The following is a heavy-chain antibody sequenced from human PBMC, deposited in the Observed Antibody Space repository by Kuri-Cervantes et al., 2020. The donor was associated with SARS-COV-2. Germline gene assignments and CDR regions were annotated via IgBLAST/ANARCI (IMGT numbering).Heavy chain of an antibody. CDR3: ARDPAYYDSSGYYYGAFDI. V-gene: IGHV4-59*01. J-gene: IGHJ3*02. CDR2: IYYSGST. Sequence: SETLSLTCTVSGGSISSYYWSWIRQPPGKGLEWIGYIYYSGSTNYNPSLKSRVTISVDTSKNQFSLKLSSVTAADTAVYYYARDPAYYDSSGYYYGAFDIWGQGTMVTVSS. CDR1: GGSISSYY. D-gene: IGHD3-22*01.